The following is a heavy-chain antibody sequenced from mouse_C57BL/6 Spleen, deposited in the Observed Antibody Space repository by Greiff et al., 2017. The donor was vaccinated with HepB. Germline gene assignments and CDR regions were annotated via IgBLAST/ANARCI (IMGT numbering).Heavy chain of an antibody. CDR1: GYTFTSYW. CDR2: INPSSGYT. D-gene: IGHD2-2*01. V-gene: IGHV1-7*01. Sequence: VQLQQSGAELAKPGASVKLSCKASGYTFTSYWMHWVKQRPGQGLEWIGYINPSSGYTKYNQKFKDKATLTADISSSTAYMQLSSLTYEDSAVYYCAGDLLCLPTSYFDVWGTGTMVTVSS. J-gene: IGHJ1*03. CDR3: AGDLLCLPTSYFDV.